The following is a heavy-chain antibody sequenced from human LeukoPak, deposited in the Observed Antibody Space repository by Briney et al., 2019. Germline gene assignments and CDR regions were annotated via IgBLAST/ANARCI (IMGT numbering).Heavy chain of an antibody. V-gene: IGHV4-59*08. D-gene: IGHD2-2*01. CDR2: INYIGTT. Sequence: SETLTLTCTVSGGSISTYYWSWIRQPPGKGLEWIGYINYIGTTNYNPSLKSRATMSVDTSKSQLSLKMTSVTAADTAVYYCARPSIPSAAASALDIWGQGTMVTVSS. CDR3: ARPSIPSAAASALDI. CDR1: GGSISTYY. J-gene: IGHJ3*02.